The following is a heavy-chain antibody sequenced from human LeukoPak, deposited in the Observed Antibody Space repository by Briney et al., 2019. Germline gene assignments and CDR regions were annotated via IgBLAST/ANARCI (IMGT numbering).Heavy chain of an antibody. CDR3: ARGIFGDKHDAFDI. D-gene: IGHD3-3*01. Sequence: GASVKVSCKASGYTFTSYDINWVRQATGQGLEWMGWMNPNSGNTGYAQKLQGRVTMTTDTSTSTAYMELRSLRSDDTAVYYCARGIFGDKHDAFDIWGQGTMVTVSS. CDR2: MNPNSGNT. J-gene: IGHJ3*02. V-gene: IGHV1-8*01. CDR1: GYTFTSYD.